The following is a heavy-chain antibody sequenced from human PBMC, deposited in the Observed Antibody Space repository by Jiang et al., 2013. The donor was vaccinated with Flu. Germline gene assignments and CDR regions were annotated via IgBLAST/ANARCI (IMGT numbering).Heavy chain of an antibody. CDR3: ASGPAGTSDSKYWFDP. Sequence: QTLSLTCAISGDSVSSNSAAWNWIRQSPSRGLEWLGRTYYRSKWYNDYAVSVKSRITINPDTSKNQFSLQLNSVTPEDTAVYYCASGPAGTSDSKYWFDPWGQGTLVTVSS. CDR1: GDSVSSNSAA. CDR2: TYYRSKWYN. V-gene: IGHV6-1*01. D-gene: IGHD6-13*01. J-gene: IGHJ5*02.